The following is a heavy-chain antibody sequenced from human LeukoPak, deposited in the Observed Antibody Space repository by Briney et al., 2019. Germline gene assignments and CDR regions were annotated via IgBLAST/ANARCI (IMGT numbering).Heavy chain of an antibody. J-gene: IGHJ5*02. Sequence: PSETLSLTCAVYGGSFSGYYWSWIRQPPGKGLEWIGEINHSGSTNYNPSLKSRVTISVDTSENQFSLKLSSVTAADTAVYYCARGRVTMVRGAKGNWFDPWGQGTLVTVSS. D-gene: IGHD3-10*01. CDR1: GGSFSGYY. CDR2: INHSGST. V-gene: IGHV4-34*01. CDR3: ARGRVTMVRGAKGNWFDP.